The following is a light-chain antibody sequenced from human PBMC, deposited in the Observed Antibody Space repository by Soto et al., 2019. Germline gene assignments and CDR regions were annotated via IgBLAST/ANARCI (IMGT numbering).Light chain of an antibody. V-gene: IGLV2-8*01. CDR1: ISDVGAYDY. CDR2: EVT. Sequence: QSALTQPASVSGSPEQSITISCTGTISDVGAYDYVSWHQQRPGTAPKLMLYEVTKRPSGVPDRFSGSKSGNTASLTVSGLQSEDEADYYCSAYAGRNNVVFGGGTKLTVL. CDR3: SAYAGRNNVV. J-gene: IGLJ3*02.